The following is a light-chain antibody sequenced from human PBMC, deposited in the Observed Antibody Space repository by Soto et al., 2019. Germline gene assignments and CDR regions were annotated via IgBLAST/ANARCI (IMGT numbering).Light chain of an antibody. CDR1: QSVNSD. V-gene: IGKV3-15*01. CDR3: QQYNNWPLT. CDR2: GAS. Sequence: EIVMTQSPATLSVSPGERATLSCRARQSVNSDLAWYQQKPGQAPRLLIYGASTRATGIPGRFSGSGSGTEFTLTISSLQSEDFAVYYCQQYNNWPLTFGGGTKVDVK. J-gene: IGKJ4*01.